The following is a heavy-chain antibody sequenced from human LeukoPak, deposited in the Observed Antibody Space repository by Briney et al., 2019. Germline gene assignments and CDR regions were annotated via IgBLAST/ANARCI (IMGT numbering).Heavy chain of an antibody. CDR2: INPSGGST. CDR1: GYTFTSYY. D-gene: IGHD2-15*01. CDR3: LVLGYCSGGSCPPNAFDI. V-gene: IGHV1-46*01. Sequence: ASVKVSYKASGYTFTSYYMHWVRQAPGQGLEWMGIINPSGGSTSYAQKFQGRVTMTRDTSTSTVYMELSSLRSEDTAVYYCLVLGYCSGGSCPPNAFDIWGQGTMVTVSS. J-gene: IGHJ3*02.